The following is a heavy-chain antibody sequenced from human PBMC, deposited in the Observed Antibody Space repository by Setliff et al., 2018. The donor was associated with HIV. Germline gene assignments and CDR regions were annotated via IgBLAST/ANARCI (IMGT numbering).Heavy chain of an antibody. J-gene: IGHJ6*02. V-gene: IGHV1-18*01. CDR3: ARGYSAAGTLYYYGMDV. CDR1: GYTFTSYG. CDR2: ISAYNGNT. D-gene: IGHD6-13*01. Sequence: ASVKVSCKASGYTFTSYGISWVRQAPGQGLEWMGWISAYNGNTNYAQKLQGRVTMTTDTSTSTAYMERRSLRSDDTAVYYCARGYSAAGTLYYYGMDVWGQGTTVTSP.